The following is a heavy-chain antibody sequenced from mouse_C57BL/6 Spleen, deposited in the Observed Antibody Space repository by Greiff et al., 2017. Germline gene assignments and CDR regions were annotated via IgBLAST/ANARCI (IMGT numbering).Heavy chain of an antibody. J-gene: IGHJ2*01. CDR1: GYAFSSSW. Sequence: QVQLQQSGPELVKPGASVKISCKASGYAFSSSWMNWVKQRPGKGLEWIGRIYPGDGDTNYNGKFKGKATLTADKSSSTAYMQLSSLPSEDSAVYFCARYFSYFDYWGQGTTLTVSS. V-gene: IGHV1-82*01. CDR2: IYPGDGDT. CDR3: ARYFSYFDY.